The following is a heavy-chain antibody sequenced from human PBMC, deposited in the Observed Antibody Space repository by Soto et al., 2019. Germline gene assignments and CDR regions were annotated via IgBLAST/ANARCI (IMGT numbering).Heavy chain of an antibody. J-gene: IGHJ6*02. D-gene: IGHD2-15*01. Sequence: GESLKISCKGSGYSFTSYWISWVRQMPGKGLGWMGRIDPSDSYTNYSPSFQGHVTISADKSISTAYLQWSSLKASDTAMYYCARRMGYCSGGSCYSDYGMDVWGQGTTVTVSS. CDR1: GYSFTSYW. V-gene: IGHV5-10-1*01. CDR3: ARRMGYCSGGSCYSDYGMDV. CDR2: IDPSDSYT.